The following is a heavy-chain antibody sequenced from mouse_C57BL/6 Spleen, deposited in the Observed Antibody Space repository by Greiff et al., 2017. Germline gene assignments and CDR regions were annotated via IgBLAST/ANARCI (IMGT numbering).Heavy chain of an antibody. V-gene: IGHV1-7*01. J-gene: IGHJ4*01. CDR1: GYTFTSYW. Sequence: QVQLKESGAELAKPGASVKLSCKASGYTFTSYWMHWVKQRPGQGLEWIGYINPSSGYTKYNQKFKDKATLTADKSSSTAYMQLSSLTYEDSAVYYCASHPLYDYDGGYYAMDYWGQGTSVTVSS. CDR3: ASHPLYDYDGGYYAMDY. CDR2: INPSSGYT. D-gene: IGHD2-4*01.